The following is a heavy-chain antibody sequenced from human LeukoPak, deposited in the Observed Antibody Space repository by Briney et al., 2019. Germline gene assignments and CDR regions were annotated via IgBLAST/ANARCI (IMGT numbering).Heavy chain of an antibody. D-gene: IGHD6-13*01. CDR1: GFTFSSYG. V-gene: IGHV3-30*18. Sequence: GGSLRLSCPASGFTFSSYGMHWVRQAPGKGLEWVAVISYDGSNKYYADSVKGRFTISRDNSKNTLYLQMNSLRAEDTAVYYCAKSSSWSPTFDYWGQGTLVTVSS. CDR2: ISYDGSNK. J-gene: IGHJ4*02. CDR3: AKSSSWSPTFDY.